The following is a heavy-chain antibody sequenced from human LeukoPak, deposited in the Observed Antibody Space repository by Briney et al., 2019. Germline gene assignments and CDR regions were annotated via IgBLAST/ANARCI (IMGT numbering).Heavy chain of an antibody. CDR2: IGKNGAT. J-gene: IGHJ3*01. V-gene: IGHV3-13*04. Sequence: PGGSLRLSCAASGFTLNNYDMHWVRQPTEKSLEWVSGIGKNGATYYADSVKGRFTISRSGAENSFYLQISSLRVGDTAVYYCARVGHISAFDVWGQGTTVTVSS. CDR3: ARVGHISAFDV. CDR1: GFTLNNYD.